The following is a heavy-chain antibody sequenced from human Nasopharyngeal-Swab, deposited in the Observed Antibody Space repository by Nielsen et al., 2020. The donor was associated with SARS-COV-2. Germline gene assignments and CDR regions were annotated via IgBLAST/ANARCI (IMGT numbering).Heavy chain of an antibody. V-gene: IGHV3-30*18. Sequence: GESLKISCAASGFIFSNYGMHWVRQAPGKGLEWVAVISYDGSNTYYADSVKGRFNISRDNSKNTLSLQMNSLRSEDTAVYYCAKASAAAGTFDFWGQGTLVTVSS. CDR1: GFIFSNYG. J-gene: IGHJ4*02. CDR3: AKASAAAGTFDF. CDR2: ISYDGSNT. D-gene: IGHD6-13*01.